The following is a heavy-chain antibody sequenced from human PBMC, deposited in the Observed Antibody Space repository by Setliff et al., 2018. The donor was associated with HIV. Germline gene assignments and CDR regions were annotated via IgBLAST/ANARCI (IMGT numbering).Heavy chain of an antibody. Sequence: ASVKVSCKASAYTFIDYHLFWVRHAPGQGLEWMGWISPNSGDTFYNTSLKTRITISVDTSKNHLSLKVSSLTAAGTAVYYCARAPYYDYRGLAVYYFDYWGQGTLVTVSS. V-gene: IGHV1-18*01. CDR1: AYTFIDYH. D-gene: IGHD3-22*01. CDR3: ARAPYYDYRGLAVYYFDY. CDR2: ISPNSGDT. J-gene: IGHJ4*02.